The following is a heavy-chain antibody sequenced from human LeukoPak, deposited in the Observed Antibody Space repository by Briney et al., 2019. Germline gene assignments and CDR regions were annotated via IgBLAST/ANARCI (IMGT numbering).Heavy chain of an antibody. V-gene: IGHV4-34*01. Sequence: SETLSLTCTVSGGSISGYYWSWIRQPPGKGLEWIGEINHSGSTNYNPSLKSRVTISVDTSKNQFSLKLSSVTAADTAVYYCARGLWGSGWNYFDYWGQGTLVTVSS. J-gene: IGHJ4*02. CDR2: INHSGST. CDR3: ARGLWGSGWNYFDY. D-gene: IGHD6-19*01. CDR1: GGSISGYY.